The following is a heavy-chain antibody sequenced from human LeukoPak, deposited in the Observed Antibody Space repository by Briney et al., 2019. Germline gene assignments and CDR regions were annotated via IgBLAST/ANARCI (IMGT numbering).Heavy chain of an antibody. J-gene: IGHJ4*02. CDR1: GGSFSSGSYY. V-gene: IGHV4-61*01. D-gene: IGHD6-13*01. CDR2: IYYSGST. Sequence: SETLSLTCAVYGGSFSSGSYYWSWIRQPPGKGLEWIGYIYYSGSTNYNPSLKGRVTISVDTSKNQFSLKLSSVTAADTAVYYCAREVIAAAGFDYWGQGTLVTVSS. CDR3: AREVIAAAGFDY.